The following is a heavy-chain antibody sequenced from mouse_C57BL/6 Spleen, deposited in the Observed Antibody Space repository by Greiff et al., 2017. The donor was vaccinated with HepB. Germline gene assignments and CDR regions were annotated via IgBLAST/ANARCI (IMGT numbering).Heavy chain of an antibody. D-gene: IGHD1-1*01. CDR2: IYPRSGNT. CDR1: GYTFTSYG. J-gene: IGHJ2*01. CDR3: ARIITTVVDPYYFDY. V-gene: IGHV1-81*01. Sequence: QVQLKESGAELARPGASVKLSCKASGYTFTSYGLSWVKQRTGPGLEWIGEIYPRSGNTYYNEKFKGKATLTADKSSSTAYMELRSLTSEDSAVYFCARIITTVVDPYYFDYWGQGTTLTVSS.